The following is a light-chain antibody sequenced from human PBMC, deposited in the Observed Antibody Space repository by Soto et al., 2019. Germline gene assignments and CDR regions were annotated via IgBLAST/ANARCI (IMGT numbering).Light chain of an antibody. J-gene: IGKJ1*01. CDR2: ATS. CDR1: QGILTY. CDR3: QQRSDWPWT. V-gene: IGKV1-27*01. Sequence: DIQMTQSPSSLSASVGDRVTITCRASQGILTYLAWYQQKPGQVPELLIQATSTLQPGVPSRFSGSGSGTDFTLTISNLEPEDFAVYYCQQRSDWPWTFGQGTKVDIK.